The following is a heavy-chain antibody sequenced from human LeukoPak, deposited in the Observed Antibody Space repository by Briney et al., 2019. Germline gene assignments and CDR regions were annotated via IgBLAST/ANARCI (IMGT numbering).Heavy chain of an antibody. CDR2: ISTSGST. CDR3: ARVRYSDSSVLTRKRSYYFDY. D-gene: IGHD3-22*01. CDR1: GGSISSYY. V-gene: IGHV4-4*07. J-gene: IGHJ4*02. Sequence: SETPSLTCTVSGGSISSYYWSWIRQPAGKGLESIGHISTSGSTNYNPSLKSRVTMSVDTSKNQFSLKLISVTAADTAVYYCARVRYSDSSVLTRKRSYYFDYWGQGTLVTVSS.